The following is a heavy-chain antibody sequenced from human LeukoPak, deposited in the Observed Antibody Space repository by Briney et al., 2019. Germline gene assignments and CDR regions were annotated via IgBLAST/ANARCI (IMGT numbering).Heavy chain of an antibody. D-gene: IGHD1-26*01. CDR3: ASLLPLSEYFQH. CDR1: GYTFTGYY. J-gene: IGHJ1*01. Sequence: ASVKVSCKASGYTFTGYYVHWVRQAPGQGLEWMGWINPNSGGTNYAQKFQGRVTMTRDTSISTAYMELSRLRSDDTAVYYCASLLPLSEYFQHWGQGTLVTVSS. CDR2: INPNSGGT. V-gene: IGHV1-2*02.